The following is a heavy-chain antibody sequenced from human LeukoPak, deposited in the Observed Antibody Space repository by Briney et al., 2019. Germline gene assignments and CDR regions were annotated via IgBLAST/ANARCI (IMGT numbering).Heavy chain of an antibody. D-gene: IGHD6-13*01. V-gene: IGHV3-30*02. CDR1: GFTFSSYG. Sequence: TGGSLRLSCAASGFTFSSYGMHWVRQAPGKGLEWVAFIRYDGSNKYYADSVKGRFTISRDNAKNSLYLQMNSLRAEDTAVYYCARDGDPGIAAAGFDYWGQGTLVTVSS. J-gene: IGHJ4*02. CDR3: ARDGDPGIAAAGFDY. CDR2: IRYDGSNK.